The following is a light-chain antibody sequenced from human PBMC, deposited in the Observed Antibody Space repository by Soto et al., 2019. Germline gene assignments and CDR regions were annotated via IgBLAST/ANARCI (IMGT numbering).Light chain of an antibody. Sequence: HSVLTQPASVSGSPGQSITISCTGTSSNVGSYDLVSWYQQHPGEAPKLMIYEGTKRPSGVSNRFSGSKSANTASLTISGLQPEDAADYYCCSYAGSDTMIFGGGTKVTVL. CDR3: CSYAGSDTMI. CDR2: EGT. V-gene: IGLV2-23*01. CDR1: SSNVGSYDL. J-gene: IGLJ2*01.